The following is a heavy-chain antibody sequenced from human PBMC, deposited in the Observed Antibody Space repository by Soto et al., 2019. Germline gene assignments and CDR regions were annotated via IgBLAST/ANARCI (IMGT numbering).Heavy chain of an antibody. Sequence: ASVNVSCKASGYTLTGNYMHWVRQAPGQGLEWMGWISAYTGNTNYAQKLQGRVTMTTDTSTSTAYMELRSLRSDDTAVYYCARDRYSSGWYSDYWGQGTLVTVSS. J-gene: IGHJ4*02. CDR2: ISAYTGNT. D-gene: IGHD6-19*01. V-gene: IGHV1-18*04. CDR3: ARDRYSSGWYSDY. CDR1: GYTLTGNY.